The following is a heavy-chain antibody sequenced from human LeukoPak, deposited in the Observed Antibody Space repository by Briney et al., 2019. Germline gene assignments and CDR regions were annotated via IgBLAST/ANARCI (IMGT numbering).Heavy chain of an antibody. CDR3: AKDGGSRYCSSAGCDPFRY. CDR2: ISDSGGST. CDR1: GFTFSKYA. D-gene: IGHD2-2*01. Sequence: TGGSLRLSCAASGFTFSKYAMSWVRQAPGKGLEWVSGISDSGGSTYHADSVKGRFTISRDNSKNTLYLQMNSLRAEDTAIYYYAKDGGSRYCSSAGCDPFRYWGQGTLVTVPS. V-gene: IGHV3-23*01. J-gene: IGHJ4*02.